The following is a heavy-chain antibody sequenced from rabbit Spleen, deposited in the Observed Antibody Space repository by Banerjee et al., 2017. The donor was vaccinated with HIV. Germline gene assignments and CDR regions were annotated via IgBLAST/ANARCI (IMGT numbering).Heavy chain of an antibody. J-gene: IGHJ4*01. V-gene: IGHV1S45*01. CDR3: ARDLVGVIGWNFNL. D-gene: IGHD1-1*01. CDR1: GFSFTDKDV. CDR2: INTITGKT. Sequence: QQQVVESGGGLVQPEGSLTLTCTASGFSFTDKDVMCWVRQAPGKGLEWIGCINTITGKTVYATWAKGRFTISRASSTTVFLQMTSLTAADTATYLCARDLVGVIGWNFNLWGPGTLVTVS.